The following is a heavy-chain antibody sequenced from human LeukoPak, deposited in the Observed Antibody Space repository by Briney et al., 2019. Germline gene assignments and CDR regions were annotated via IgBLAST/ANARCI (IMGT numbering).Heavy chain of an antibody. V-gene: IGHV3-74*01. CDR2: INSDGSST. J-gene: IGHJ5*02. Sequence: GGSLRLSCAASGFTFSSYWMHWVRQAPGKGLVWVSRINSDGSSTSYAGSVKGRFTISRDNAKNTLYLQMNSLRAEDTAVYYCARAADSSYNWFDPWGQGTLVTVSS. CDR3: ARAADSSYNWFDP. CDR1: GFTFSSYW. D-gene: IGHD6-13*01.